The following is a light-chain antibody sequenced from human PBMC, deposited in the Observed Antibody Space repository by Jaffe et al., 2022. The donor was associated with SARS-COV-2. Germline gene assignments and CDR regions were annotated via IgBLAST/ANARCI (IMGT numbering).Light chain of an antibody. CDR2: DVS. CDR3: SSYTTSGTRYV. V-gene: IGLV2-14*03. Sequence: QSALTQPASVSGSPGQSITISCAGTSSDVGRYNFVSWYQQRPGTAPKVIIYDVSNRPSGVSNRFSGSKSGNTASLTISGLQAEDEADYFCSSYTTSGTRYVFGSGTKVTVV. J-gene: IGLJ1*01. CDR1: SSDVGRYNF.